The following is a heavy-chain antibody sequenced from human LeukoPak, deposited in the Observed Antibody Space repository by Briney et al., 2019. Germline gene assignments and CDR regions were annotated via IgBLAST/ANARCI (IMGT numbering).Heavy chain of an antibody. CDR3: ARARSIAAAGTGGMDV. J-gene: IGHJ6*02. CDR2: ISSSSSYI. V-gene: IGHV3-21*01. CDR1: GFTFSSYS. Sequence: GGSLGLSCAASGFTFSSYSMNWVRQAPGKGLEWVSSISSSSSYIYYADSVKGRFTISRDNAKNSLYLQMNSLRAEDTAVYYCARARSIAAAGTGGMDVWGQGTTVTVSS. D-gene: IGHD6-13*01.